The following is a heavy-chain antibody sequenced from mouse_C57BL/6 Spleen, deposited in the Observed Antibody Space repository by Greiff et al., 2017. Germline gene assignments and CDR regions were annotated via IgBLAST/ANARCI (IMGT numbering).Heavy chain of an antibody. CDR3: TRDEGPYYFDY. V-gene: IGHV5-9-1*02. Sequence: EVNLVESGEGLVKPGGSLKLSCAASGFTFSSYAMSWVRQTPEKRLEWVAYISSGGDYIYYADTVKGRFTISRDNARNTLYLQMSSLKSEDTAMYYCTRDEGPYYFDYWGQGTTLTVSS. J-gene: IGHJ2*01. CDR1: GFTFSSYA. CDR2: ISSGGDYI.